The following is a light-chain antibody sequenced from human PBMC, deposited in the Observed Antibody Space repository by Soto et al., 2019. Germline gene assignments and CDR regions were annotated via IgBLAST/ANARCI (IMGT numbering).Light chain of an antibody. J-gene: IGKJ1*01. V-gene: IGKV1-39*01. Sequence: DIQMTQSPSSVSASVGDRITITCRTSQSFSNYLTWYEHKPGKAPKLLXYSATVLQSGVPSRFSGSGSGTDFTLTISRLPPEDSETYYCQQTYTTPWTFGQGTKVDIK. CDR1: QSFSNY. CDR3: QQTYTTPWT. CDR2: SAT.